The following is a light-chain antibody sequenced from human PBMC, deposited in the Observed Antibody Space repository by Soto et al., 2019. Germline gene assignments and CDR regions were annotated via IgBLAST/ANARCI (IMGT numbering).Light chain of an antibody. CDR3: QSYDSSLSGSGV. CDR2: GNS. V-gene: IGLV1-40*01. J-gene: IGLJ2*01. CDR1: SSNIGAGYD. Sequence: QSVLTQPPSVSGAPRQRVTISCTGSSSNIGAGYDVHWYQQLPGTAPKLLIYGNSKRPSGVPDRFSGSKSGTSASLAITGLQAEDEADYYCQSYDSSLSGSGVFGGGTKVTVL.